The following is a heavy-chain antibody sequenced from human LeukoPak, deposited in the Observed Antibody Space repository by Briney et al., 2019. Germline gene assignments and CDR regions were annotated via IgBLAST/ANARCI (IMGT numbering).Heavy chain of an antibody. CDR2: IYSGGST. CDR1: GFTFSTYG. V-gene: IGHV3-66*01. J-gene: IGHJ6*03. D-gene: IGHD4-17*01. Sequence: PGGSLRLSCEVSGFTFSTYGMSWVRQAPGKGLEWVSVIYSGGSTYYADSVKGRFTISRDNSKYTVYLQMNSLRAEDTAVYYCASYAYYYYMDVWGKGTTVTISS. CDR3: ASYAYYYYMDV.